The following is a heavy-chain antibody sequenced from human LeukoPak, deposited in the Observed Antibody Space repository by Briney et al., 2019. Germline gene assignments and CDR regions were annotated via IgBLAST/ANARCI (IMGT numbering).Heavy chain of an antibody. CDR3: ARDFMVRGSPVD. CDR2: IYHSGST. D-gene: IGHD3-10*01. CDR1: GGSISSGGYY. Sequence: SETLSLTCTVSGGSISSGGYYWSWIRQPPGKGLEWIGYIYHSGSTYYNPSLKSRVTISVDRSKNQFSLKLSSVTAADTAVYYCARDFMVRGSPVDWGQGTLVTVSS. J-gene: IGHJ4*02. V-gene: IGHV4-30-2*01.